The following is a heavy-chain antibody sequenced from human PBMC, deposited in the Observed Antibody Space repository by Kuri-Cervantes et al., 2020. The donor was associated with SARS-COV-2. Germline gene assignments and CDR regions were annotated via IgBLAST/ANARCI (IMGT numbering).Heavy chain of an antibody. CDR1: GFTFSSYG. V-gene: IGHV3-33*01. Sequence: GESLKISCAASGFTFSSYGMHWVRQAPGKGLEWVAVIWYDGSNKYYADSVKGRFTIFRDNSKNTLYLRMNSLRAEDTAVYYCARDLVVSSGWDYYMDVWGKGTTDTVSS. CDR3: ARDLVVSSGWDYYMDV. J-gene: IGHJ6*03. CDR2: IWYDGSNK. D-gene: IGHD6-19*01.